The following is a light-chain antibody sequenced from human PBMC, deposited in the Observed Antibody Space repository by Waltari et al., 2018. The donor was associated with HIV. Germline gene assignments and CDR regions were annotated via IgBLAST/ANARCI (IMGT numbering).Light chain of an antibody. CDR1: SIDVVGFNS. J-gene: IGLJ1*01. CDR2: DVS. V-gene: IGLV2-11*01. CDR3: CSYVGSYTPWV. Sequence: QSALPQPRPFSGPPGRSSPISGPETSIDVVGFNSFPWYQQPPGEAPKLMIYDVSKRPSGVPDRFSGSKSGNTASLTISGLQAEDEADYYCCSYVGSYTPWVFGTGTQVTVL.